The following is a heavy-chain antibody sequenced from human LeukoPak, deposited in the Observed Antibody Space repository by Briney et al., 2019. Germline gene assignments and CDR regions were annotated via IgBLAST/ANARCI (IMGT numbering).Heavy chain of an antibody. CDR3: AKDEGGGYNLGY. V-gene: IGHV3-30*18. J-gene: IGHJ4*02. CDR2: ISYDGSNK. D-gene: IGHD5-24*01. Sequence: PGGALRHSCAAPRFTFSSYGMDWGRQAPGKGRGGVAVISYDGSNKYYADSVKGRFTISRDNSKNTLYLQMNSLRAEDTAVYYCAKDEGGGYNLGYWGQGTLVTVSS. CDR1: RFTFSSYG.